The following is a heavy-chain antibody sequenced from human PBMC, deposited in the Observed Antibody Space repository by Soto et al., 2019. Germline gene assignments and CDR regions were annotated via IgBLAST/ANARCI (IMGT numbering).Heavy chain of an antibody. CDR2: IYYSGST. CDR1: GGSISSGGYY. J-gene: IGHJ6*02. CDR3: ARVLKKDYGMDV. V-gene: IGHV4-31*03. Sequence: PSETLSLTCTVSGGSISSGGYYWSWIRQHPGKGLEWIGYIYYSGSTYYNPSLKSRFTISVDTSKNQFSLKLSSVTAADTAVYYCARVLKKDYGMDVWGQGTTVTVSS.